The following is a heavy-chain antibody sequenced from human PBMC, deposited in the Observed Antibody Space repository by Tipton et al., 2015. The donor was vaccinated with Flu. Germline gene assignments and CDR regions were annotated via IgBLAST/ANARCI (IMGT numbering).Heavy chain of an antibody. J-gene: IGHJ4*02. CDR1: GFTFSSYE. V-gene: IGHV3-48*03. D-gene: IGHD6-19*01. CDR2: ISSSGSTI. CDR3: ARETQWSNFDY. Sequence: SLRLSCAASGFTFSSYEMNWVRQAPGKGLEWVSYISSSGSTIYYADSVKGRFTISRDNAKNSLYLQMNSLRAEDTAVYYCARETQWSNFDYWGQGTLATVSS.